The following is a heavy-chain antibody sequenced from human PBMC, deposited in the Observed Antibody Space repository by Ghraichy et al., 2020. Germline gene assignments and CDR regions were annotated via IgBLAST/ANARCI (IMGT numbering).Heavy chain of an antibody. CDR2: FDPEDGET. CDR3: ATQPQTAAANNWFDP. J-gene: IGHJ5*02. CDR1: GYTLTELS. Sequence: ASVKVSCKVSGYTLTELSMHWVRQAPGKGLEWMGGFDPEDGETIYAQKFQGRVTMTEDTSTDTAYMELSSLRSEDTAVYYCATQPQTAAANNWFDPWGQGTMVTVSS. V-gene: IGHV1-24*01. D-gene: IGHD2-2*01.